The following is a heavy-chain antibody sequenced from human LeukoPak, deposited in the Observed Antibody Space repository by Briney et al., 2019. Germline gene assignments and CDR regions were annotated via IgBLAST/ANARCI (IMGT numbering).Heavy chain of an antibody. V-gene: IGHV1-3*01. CDR1: GYTFTSYA. CDR2: INAGNGNT. D-gene: IGHD6-13*01. Sequence: ASVKVSCKASGYTFTSYAMHWVRQAPGQRLEWMGWINAGNGNTKYSQKFQGGVTITRDTSASTAYMELSSLRSEDAAVYYCARDPSAAGTGYYGMDVWGQGTTVTVSS. CDR3: ARDPSAAGTGYYGMDV. J-gene: IGHJ6*02.